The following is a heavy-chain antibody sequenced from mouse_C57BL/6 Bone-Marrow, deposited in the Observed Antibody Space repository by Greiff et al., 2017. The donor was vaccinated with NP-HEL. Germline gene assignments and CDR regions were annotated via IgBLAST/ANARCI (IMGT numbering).Heavy chain of an antibody. CDR1: GYEFSNYW. CDR3: ARGAY. V-gene: IGHV1-80*01. CDR2: IYPGDGDT. Sequence: LMEPGASVKISCKASGYEFSNYWMNWVKQRPGKGLEWIGQIYPGDGDTNYNGKFKDKATLTADKSSSTAYMQLSRLTSEDSAVYFCARGAYGGQGTLVTVSA. J-gene: IGHJ3*01.